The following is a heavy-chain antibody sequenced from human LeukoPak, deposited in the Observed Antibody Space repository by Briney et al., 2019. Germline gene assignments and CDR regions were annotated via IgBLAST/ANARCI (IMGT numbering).Heavy chain of an antibody. CDR3: ACVVRGAFDI. V-gene: IGHV1-46*03. D-gene: IGHD2-21*01. CDR1: GFXFTSYY. Sequence: ASVKVSCKASGFXFTSYYIHWVRQAPGQGHEWMGIINPSGGSTSYPQKFQGRVTMTRDTSTSTVYMELSSLRSEDTAVYYCACVVRGAFDIWGQGTLVTVSS. J-gene: IGHJ3*02. CDR2: INPSGGST.